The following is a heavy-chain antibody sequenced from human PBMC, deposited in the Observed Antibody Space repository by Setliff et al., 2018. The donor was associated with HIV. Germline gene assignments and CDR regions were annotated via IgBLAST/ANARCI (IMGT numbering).Heavy chain of an antibody. CDR3: ARGQASNDYGVSF. J-gene: IGHJ3*01. D-gene: IGHD4-17*01. V-gene: IGHV1-3*03. CDR1: GYTFSNYV. CDR2: INAGNGNT. Sequence: ASVKVSCKASGYTFSNYVMQWVRQAPGQRLEWMGWINAGNGNTKYSQEFQGRVTITTDTSADTAYMELSSLRSEDTAVYYCARGQASNDYGVSFWGQGTMVTVSS.